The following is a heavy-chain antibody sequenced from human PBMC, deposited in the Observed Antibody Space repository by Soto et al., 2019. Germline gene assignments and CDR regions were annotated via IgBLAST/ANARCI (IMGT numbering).Heavy chain of an antibody. CDR2: IVVGSGNT. D-gene: IGHD2-21*02. V-gene: IGHV1-58*02. Sequence: SGKVSCQASGFTFTSSAMQWVRQARGQRLEWLGWIVVGSGNTNYAQKFQERITITRDTSTSTVYMDLSSLRSEDTAVYYCARDGGDCCYRHIYYYYIGMDVWGQGTTVTVSS. CDR1: GFTFTSSA. CDR3: ARDGGDCCYRHIYYYYIGMDV. J-gene: IGHJ6*02.